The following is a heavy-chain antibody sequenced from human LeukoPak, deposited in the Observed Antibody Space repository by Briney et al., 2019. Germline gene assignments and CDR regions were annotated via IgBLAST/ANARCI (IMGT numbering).Heavy chain of an antibody. CDR1: GFTFSSYA. CDR2: ISGSGGST. D-gene: IGHD5-12*01. J-gene: IGHJ4*02. V-gene: IGHV3-23*01. CDR3: APSVVATWSFDY. Sequence: PGGSLRLSCAASGFTFSSYAMSWVRQAPGKGLEWVSAISGSGGSTYYADSVKGRFTISRDNSKNTLYLQMNSLRAEDTAVYYCAPSVVATWSFDYWGQGTLVTVSS.